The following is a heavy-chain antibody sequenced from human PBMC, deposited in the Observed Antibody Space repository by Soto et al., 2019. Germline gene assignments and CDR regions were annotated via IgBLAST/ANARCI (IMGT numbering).Heavy chain of an antibody. CDR3: AKDRGRGYSGHDSDY. CDR2: ISGSGGST. D-gene: IGHD5-12*01. V-gene: IGHV3-23*01. Sequence: GGSLRLSCAASGFTFSSYAMSWVRQAPGKGLEWVSAISGSGGSTYYADSVKGRFTISRDNSKNTLYLQMNSLRAEDTAVYYCAKDRGRGYSGHDSDYWGQGTLVTVSS. J-gene: IGHJ4*02. CDR1: GFTFSSYA.